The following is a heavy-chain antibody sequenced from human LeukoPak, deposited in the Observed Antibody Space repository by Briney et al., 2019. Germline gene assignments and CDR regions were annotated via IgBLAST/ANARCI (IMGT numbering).Heavy chain of an antibody. CDR1: GFTFSSYA. CDR3: ARVRYDSGWYDY. CDR2: ISGSGGST. V-gene: IGHV3-23*01. D-gene: IGHD6-19*01. Sequence: GGSLRLSCAASGFTFSSYAMSWVRQAPGKGLEWVSAISGSGGSTYYADSVKGRFTISRDNSKNTLYLQMNSLRAEDTAVYYCARVRYDSGWYDYWGQGALVTVSS. J-gene: IGHJ4*02.